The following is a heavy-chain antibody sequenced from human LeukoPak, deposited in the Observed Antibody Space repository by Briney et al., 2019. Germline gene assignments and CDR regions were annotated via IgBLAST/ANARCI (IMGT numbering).Heavy chain of an antibody. J-gene: IGHJ6*02. Sequence: PGGSLRLSCAASGFTFSSYAMSWVHQAPGKGLEWVSAISGSGGSTYYADSVKGRFTISRDNSKNTLYLQMNSLRAEDTAVYYCAKTTARGGYYYYGLDVWGQGATVTVSS. CDR1: GFTFSSYA. V-gene: IGHV3-23*01. CDR3: AKTTARGGYYYYGLDV. CDR2: ISGSGGST. D-gene: IGHD4-11*01.